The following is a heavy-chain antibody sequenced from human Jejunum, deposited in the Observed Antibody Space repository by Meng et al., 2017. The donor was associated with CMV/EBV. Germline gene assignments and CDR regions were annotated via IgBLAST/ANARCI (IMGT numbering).Heavy chain of an antibody. CDR3: AKDGVPGPFEVTTVGGILRSPDY. D-gene: IGHD3-3*01. CDR1: V. CDR2: ISAGACGT. J-gene: IGHJ4*02. Sequence: VLKWCRQPPGKGLELVARISAGACGTYYVDSVKGRFPISRDNSTNTLDLQMNSLRAENTAVYYCAKDGVPGPFEVTTVGGILRSPDYWGQGTLVTVSS. V-gene: IGHV3-23*01.